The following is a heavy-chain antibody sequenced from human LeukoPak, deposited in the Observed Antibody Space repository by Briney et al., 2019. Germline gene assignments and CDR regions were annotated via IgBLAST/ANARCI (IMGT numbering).Heavy chain of an antibody. V-gene: IGHV4-59*12. Sequence: SETLSLTCTVSGGSISGYYWNWIRQPPGKGLEWIGYIYYSGNTNYNPSLKSRVTISLDTSKNQFSLKLSSVTAADTAVYYCARDTYYYDSSGYYPTLGHNWFDPWGQGTLVTVSS. D-gene: IGHD3-22*01. CDR1: GGSISGYY. CDR3: ARDTYYYDSSGYYPTLGHNWFDP. J-gene: IGHJ5*02. CDR2: IYYSGNT.